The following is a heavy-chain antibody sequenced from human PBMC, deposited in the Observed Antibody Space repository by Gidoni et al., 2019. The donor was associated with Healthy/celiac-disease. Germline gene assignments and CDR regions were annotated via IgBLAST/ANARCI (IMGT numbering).Heavy chain of an antibody. CDR3: ARRRGYSGYDSGKYGMDV. CDR2: INHSGST. Sequence: QVQLQQWGAGLLKPSETLSLTCAVYGGSFSGYYWSWIRQPPGKGLEWIGEINHSGSTNYNPSLKSRVTISVDTSKNQFSLKLSSVTAADTAVYYCARRRGYSGYDSGKYGMDVWGQGTTVTVSS. V-gene: IGHV4-34*01. CDR1: GGSFSGYY. J-gene: IGHJ6*02. D-gene: IGHD5-12*01.